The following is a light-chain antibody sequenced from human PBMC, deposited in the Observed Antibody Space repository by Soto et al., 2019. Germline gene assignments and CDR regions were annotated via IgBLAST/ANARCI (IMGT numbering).Light chain of an antibody. V-gene: IGKV1-12*01. Sequence: DVQMTQSPSSVSASVGDRVTVTCRASQDIGTWLVWYQQKPGKAPTLLISGATNLQSGVPSRFSGGGSGTDFTLTISSLQPVDVATYYCQQANSFPAFGRGTRLDIK. CDR1: QDIGTW. CDR2: GAT. J-gene: IGKJ5*01. CDR3: QQANSFPA.